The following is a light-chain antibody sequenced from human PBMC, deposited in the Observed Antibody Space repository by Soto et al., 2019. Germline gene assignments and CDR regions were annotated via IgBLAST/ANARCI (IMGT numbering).Light chain of an antibody. CDR3: LQDYNYPWT. CDR2: AAS. J-gene: IGKJ1*01. Sequence: AIQMTQSLSSLSASVGDKVTITCRASQGIRNDLGWYQQKPGKAPKLLIYAASSLQSGVSSRFSGSGSGTDFTLTIISLQPEDFATYYCLQDYNYPWTFGQGTKVDIK. V-gene: IGKV1-6*01. CDR1: QGIRND.